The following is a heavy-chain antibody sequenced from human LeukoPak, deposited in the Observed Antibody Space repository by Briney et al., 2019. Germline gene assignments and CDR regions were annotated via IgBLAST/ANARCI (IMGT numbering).Heavy chain of an antibody. CDR3: ARAPSNAHFDY. V-gene: IGHV3-74*01. Sequence: PSETLSLTCTVSRGSVTSYYWSWVRQAPGKGLVWVSRINHDGSSTNYADSVKGRFTISRDNSNNTVYLQMNSLRAEDTAVYYCARAPSNAHFDYWGQGTLVTVSS. CDR2: INHDGSST. J-gene: IGHJ4*02. CDR1: RGSVTSYY. D-gene: IGHD3-3*02.